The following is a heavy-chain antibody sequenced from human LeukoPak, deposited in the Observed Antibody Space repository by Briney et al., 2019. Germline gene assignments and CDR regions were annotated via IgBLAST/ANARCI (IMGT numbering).Heavy chain of an antibody. V-gene: IGHV3-21*01. CDR2: ISSSSSYI. CDR3: ARVGWPGGAFDI. Sequence: GGSLRLSCAASGFTFSSYSMNWVRQAPGKGLEWVSSISSSSSYIYYADSVKGRFTISRDNAKNSLYLQMNSLRAEDTAVYYCARVGWPGGAFDIWGQGTMVTVPS. J-gene: IGHJ3*02. CDR1: GFTFSSYS. D-gene: IGHD2-15*01.